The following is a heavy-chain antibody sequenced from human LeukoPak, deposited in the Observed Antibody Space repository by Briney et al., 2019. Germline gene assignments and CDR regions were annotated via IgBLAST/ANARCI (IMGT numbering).Heavy chain of an antibody. CDR1: GFTFSDYG. J-gene: IGHJ5*02. CDR2: ICYDGSKT. CDR3: AKEASGTYGSLFDP. D-gene: IGHD6-19*01. Sequence: GTSLRLSCATSGFTFSDYGMHWVRQAPGKGLEWVAGICYDGSKTYYADSVKGRFTISRDNAKNTLSLQMNSRTAEATAVYYCAKEASGTYGSLFDPWGQGTLVIASS. V-gene: IGHV3-33*06.